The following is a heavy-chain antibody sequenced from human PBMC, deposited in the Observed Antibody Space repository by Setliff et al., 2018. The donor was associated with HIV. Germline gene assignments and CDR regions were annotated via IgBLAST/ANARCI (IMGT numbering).Heavy chain of an antibody. V-gene: IGHV3-49*03. Sequence: GGSLRLSCVGSGFTFSGFTMSWFRQAPGKGLEWVGFIRSKAYGGTTEYAASVKGRFTFSRDDSKSIAYLQMNSLKTEDAAVYYCTRGGGKAAGLAWGQGTLVTVSS. J-gene: IGHJ5*02. CDR2: IRSKAYGGTT. D-gene: IGHD6-13*01. CDR1: GFTFSGFT. CDR3: TRGGGKAAGLA.